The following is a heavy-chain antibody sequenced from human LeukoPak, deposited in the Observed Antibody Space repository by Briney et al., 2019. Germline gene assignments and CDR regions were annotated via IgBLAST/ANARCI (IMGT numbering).Heavy chain of an antibody. CDR3: ARVRVNYYDSSGYGPGDY. CDR2: ISYDGSNK. CDR1: GFTFSSYG. J-gene: IGHJ4*02. Sequence: GGSLRLSCAASGFTFSSYGMHWVRQAPGKGLEWVAVISYDGSNKYYADSVKGRFTISRDNSKNTLYLQMNSLRAEDTAVYYCARVRVNYYDSSGYGPGDYWGQGTLVTVSS. V-gene: IGHV3-30*03. D-gene: IGHD3-22*01.